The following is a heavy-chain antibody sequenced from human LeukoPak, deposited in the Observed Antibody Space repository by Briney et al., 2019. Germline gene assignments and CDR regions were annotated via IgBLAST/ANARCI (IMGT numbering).Heavy chain of an antibody. CDR3: AALTPCTTAACLSNS. CDR2: INPNSGDT. V-gene: IGHV1-2*02. CDR1: GYTFSGYY. Sequence: ASATVSCKASGYTFSGYYMHWVRQAPGQGLEWMGWINPNSGDTNYAEKFQGRVTMTRDTSISTAYMELSRLTSDDTAVFYCAALTPCTTAACLSNSWGQGTLVTVSS. D-gene: IGHD2/OR15-2a*01. J-gene: IGHJ4*02.